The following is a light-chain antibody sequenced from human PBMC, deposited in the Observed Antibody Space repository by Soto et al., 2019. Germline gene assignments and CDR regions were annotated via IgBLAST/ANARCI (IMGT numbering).Light chain of an antibody. V-gene: IGKV3-20*01. J-gene: IGKJ2*01. CDR2: GAS. CDR3: QQYGSSPYT. CDR1: QSVSNSY. Sequence: EIVLTQSPGTLSLSPGERATLSCRASQSVSNSYLAWYQQKPGPAPRLLIYGASSRATSIPDRFSGSGSGTDFTLTISRLEHEDFAVYYWQQYGSSPYTFGQGTKLEIK.